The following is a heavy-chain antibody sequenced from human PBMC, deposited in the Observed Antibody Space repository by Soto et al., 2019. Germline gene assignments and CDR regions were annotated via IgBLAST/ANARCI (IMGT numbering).Heavy chain of an antibody. CDR2: ISAYNGNT. J-gene: IGHJ5*02. V-gene: IGHV1-18*04. CDR3: ARLAGITMVRGVIILNCFDP. D-gene: IGHD3-10*01. Sequence: ASVKVSCKASGYTFTSYGISWVRQAPGQGLEWTGWISAYNGNTNYARKLQGRVTMTTDTSTSTAYVELRSLRSDDTAVYYCARLAGITMVRGVIILNCFDPWGQGTLVTVSS. CDR1: GYTFTSYG.